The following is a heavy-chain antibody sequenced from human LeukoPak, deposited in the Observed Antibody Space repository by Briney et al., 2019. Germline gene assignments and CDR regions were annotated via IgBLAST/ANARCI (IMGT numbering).Heavy chain of an antibody. CDR3: ARALSRGYSYGYYNYYYMDV. CDR2: IFYSGST. CDR1: GGSISSYY. J-gene: IGHJ6*03. Sequence: SETLSLTCTVSGGSISSYYWSWIRQPPGKGLEWIGYIFYSGSTNYNPSLKSRVTISVDTSKNQFSLKLSPVTAADTAVYYCARALSRGYSYGYYNYYYMDVWGKGTTVTVSS. V-gene: IGHV4-59*01. D-gene: IGHD5-18*01.